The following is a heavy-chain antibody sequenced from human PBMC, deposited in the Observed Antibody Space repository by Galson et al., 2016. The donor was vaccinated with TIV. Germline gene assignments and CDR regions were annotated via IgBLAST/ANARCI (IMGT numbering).Heavy chain of an antibody. V-gene: IGHV3-53*05. CDR3: AREYYYYAMDV. J-gene: IGHJ6*02. CDR2: VYGDDNT. CDR1: GLTVSANY. Sequence: SLRLSCAASGLTVSANYLNWVRQAPGKGLEWVSIVYGDDNTYYADSVKGRSTISRDNSKNTVYLEMNSLRSDDTAVYYCAREYYYYAMDVWGQGTTVTVSS.